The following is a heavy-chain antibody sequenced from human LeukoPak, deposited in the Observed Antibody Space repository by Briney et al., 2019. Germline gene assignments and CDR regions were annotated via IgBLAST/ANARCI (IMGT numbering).Heavy chain of an antibody. V-gene: IGHV1-2*02. D-gene: IGHD3-22*01. CDR1: GYTFTGYY. J-gene: IGHJ6*02. Sequence: ASVEVSCKASGYTFTGYYMHWVRQAPGQGLEWMGWINPNSGGTNYAQKFQGRVTMTRDTSISTAYMELSRLRSDDTAVYYCARDRWYYYDSSGDMDVWGQGTTVTVSS. CDR2: INPNSGGT. CDR3: ARDRWYYYDSSGDMDV.